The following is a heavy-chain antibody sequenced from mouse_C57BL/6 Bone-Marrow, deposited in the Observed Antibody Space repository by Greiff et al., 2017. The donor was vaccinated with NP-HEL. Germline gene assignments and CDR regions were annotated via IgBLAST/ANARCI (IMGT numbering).Heavy chain of an antibody. CDR3: ANYGSSYVGYFDV. V-gene: IGHV1-85*01. Sequence: QVQLQQSGPELVKPGASVKLSCKASGYTFTSYDINWVKQRPGQGLEWIGWIYPRDGSTKYNEKFKGKATLTVDTSSSTAYMELHSLTSEDSAVYFCANYGSSYVGYFDVWGTGTTVTVSS. CDR2: IYPRDGST. D-gene: IGHD1-1*01. CDR1: GYTFTSYD. J-gene: IGHJ1*03.